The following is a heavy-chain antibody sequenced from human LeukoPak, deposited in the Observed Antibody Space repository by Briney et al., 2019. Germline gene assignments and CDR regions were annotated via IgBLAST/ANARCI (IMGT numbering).Heavy chain of an antibody. CDR1: GYTFTGYY. D-gene: IGHD2-15*01. V-gene: IGHV1-2*02. CDR3: ARDRIMDAFDI. J-gene: IGHJ3*02. Sequence: VASVKVSRKASGYTFTGYYMHWVRQAPGQGLEWMGWINPNSGGTNYAQKFQGRVTMTRDTSISTAYMELSRLRSDDTAVYYCARDRIMDAFDIWGQGTMVTVSS. CDR2: INPNSGGT.